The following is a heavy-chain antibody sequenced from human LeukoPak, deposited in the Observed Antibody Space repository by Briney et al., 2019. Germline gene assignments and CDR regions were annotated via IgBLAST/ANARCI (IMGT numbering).Heavy chain of an antibody. J-gene: IGHJ4*02. V-gene: IGHV4-4*02. Sequence: SETLSLTCTVSGVSVSTGDWWTWVRQPPGKGLEWIGEIFHTGSTNYNPSLKSRVTILLDKSRNQFSLELTSVTAADTAMYYCARWLAYTGYDFWGQGALVTVSS. CDR2: IFHTGST. CDR1: GVSVSTGDW. D-gene: IGHD5-12*01. CDR3: ARWLAYTGYDF.